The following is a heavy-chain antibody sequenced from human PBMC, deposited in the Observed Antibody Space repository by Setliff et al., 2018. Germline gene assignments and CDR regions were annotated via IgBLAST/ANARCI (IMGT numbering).Heavy chain of an antibody. CDR1: GYTFSLSW. V-gene: IGHV5-51*01. J-gene: IGHJ4*02. D-gene: IGHD5-12*01. CDR3: ARGDSGYDSGDY. Sequence: GESLKISCKDSGYTFSLSWIGWVRQMPGKGLDWMGIIYAGNSQIKYGPSFQGQFTISVDKSISTAYLQWSSLKASDTATYYCARGDSGYDSGDYWGQGTLVTVS. CDR2: IYAGNSQI.